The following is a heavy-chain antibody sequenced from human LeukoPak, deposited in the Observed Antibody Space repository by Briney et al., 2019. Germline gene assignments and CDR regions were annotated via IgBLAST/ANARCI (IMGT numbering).Heavy chain of an antibody. J-gene: IGHJ3*02. V-gene: IGHV3-21*01. D-gene: IGHD3-16*01. CDR3: ARDSRRYNYLEAFDI. Sequence: GGSLRLSCAASGFAVSSNYMSWVRQTPGKGLEWVSSISSSSSYIYYADSVKGRFTISRDNAKNSLYLQMNSLRAEDTAVYYCARDSRRYNYLEAFDIWGQGTMVTVSS. CDR2: ISSSSSYI. CDR1: GFAVSSNY.